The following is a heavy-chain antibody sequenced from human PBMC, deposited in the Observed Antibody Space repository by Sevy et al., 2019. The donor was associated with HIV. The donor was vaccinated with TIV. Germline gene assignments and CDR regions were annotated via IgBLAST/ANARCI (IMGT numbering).Heavy chain of an antibody. V-gene: IGHV3-30-3*01. CDR2: ISYDGSNK. CDR1: GFTFSSYA. CDR3: AREAAVYYYDSSGPFDY. Sequence: GGSLRLSCAASGFTFSSYAMHWVRQAPGKGLEWVAVISYDGSNKYYADSVKGRFTISRDNSKNTLYLQMNSLRAEDTAVYYGAREAAVYYYDSSGPFDYWGQGTLVTVSS. J-gene: IGHJ4*02. D-gene: IGHD3-22*01.